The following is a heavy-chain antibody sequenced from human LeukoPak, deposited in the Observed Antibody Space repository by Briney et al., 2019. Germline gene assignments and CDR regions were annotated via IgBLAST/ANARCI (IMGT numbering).Heavy chain of an antibody. CDR1: GGSISSDY. CDR3: ARVSVGSGWTIDY. J-gene: IGHJ4*02. V-gene: IGHV4-59*13. CDR2: IYYSGSP. Sequence: PSETLSLTCTVSGGSISSDYWIWIRQPPGKALGWIGYIYYSGSPNYIPSLKSHVSIAIDTSKSHFSLKFNSVSAAGTAMYFCARVSVGSGWTIDYWGQGTLVTVSS. D-gene: IGHD6-19*01.